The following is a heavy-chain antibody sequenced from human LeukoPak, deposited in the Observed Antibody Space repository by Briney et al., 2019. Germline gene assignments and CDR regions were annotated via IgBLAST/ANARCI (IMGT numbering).Heavy chain of an antibody. CDR2: IWYDGSNK. J-gene: IGHJ4*02. Sequence: GGSLRLSCAASGFTFSSYGMHWVRQAPGKGLEWVAVIWYDGSNKYYADSVKGRFTISRDNSKNTLYLQKNSLRAEDTAVYYCARGLCSGGSCYPDYWGQGTLVTVSS. CDR1: GFTFSSYG. CDR3: ARGLCSGGSCYPDY. D-gene: IGHD2-15*01. V-gene: IGHV3-33*01.